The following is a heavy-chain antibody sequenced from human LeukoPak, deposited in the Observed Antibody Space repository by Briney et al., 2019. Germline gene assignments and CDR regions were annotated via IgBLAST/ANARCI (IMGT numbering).Heavy chain of an antibody. CDR1: GGSISSYY. CDR3: ARGGILWFGELSPTSFDI. D-gene: IGHD3-10*01. CDR2: IYTSGST. J-gene: IGHJ3*02. Sequence: PSETLSLTCTVSGGSISSYYWSWIRQPDGKGLEWIGRIYTSGSTNYNPSLKSRVTMSVDTSKNQFSLKLSSVTAADTAVYYCARGGILWFGELSPTSFDIWGQGTMVTVSS. V-gene: IGHV4-4*07.